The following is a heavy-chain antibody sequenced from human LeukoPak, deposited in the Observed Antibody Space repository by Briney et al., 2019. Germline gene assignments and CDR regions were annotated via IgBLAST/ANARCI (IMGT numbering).Heavy chain of an antibody. CDR1: GGSISSYY. CDR3: AKNGQSGFSFDP. V-gene: IGHV4-59*12. CDR2: IYYGGST. Sequence: PSETLSLTCTVSGGSISSYYWSWIRQPPGKGLECIGYIYYGGSTNYNPSLKSRVTISADTSKNQFSLKLSSVTAADTAVYYCAKNGQSGFSFDPWGQGTLVTVSS. J-gene: IGHJ5*02. D-gene: IGHD1-26*01.